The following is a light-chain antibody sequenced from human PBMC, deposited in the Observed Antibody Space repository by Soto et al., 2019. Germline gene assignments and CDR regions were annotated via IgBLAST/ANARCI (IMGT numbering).Light chain of an antibody. Sequence: SVVTQPPSASGTPGQRVTMSCSGSSSNIGSNFVNWYQQLPGTAPKLLIHSDNHRPSGVPDRFSGSKSGTSASLAISGLQSEDEADYYCAAWDDSLNGPLFGGGTKLTVL. CDR3: AAWDDSLNGPL. V-gene: IGLV1-44*01. CDR2: SDN. CDR1: SSNIGSNF. J-gene: IGLJ2*01.